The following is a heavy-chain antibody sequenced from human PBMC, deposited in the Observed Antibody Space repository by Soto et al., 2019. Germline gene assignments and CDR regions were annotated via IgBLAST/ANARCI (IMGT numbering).Heavy chain of an antibody. CDR3: ARGMGANYYYGMDV. D-gene: IGHD3-16*01. Sequence: GGSLRLSCAASGFTFSSYWMSWVRQAPGKGLEWVANIKQDGSEKYYVDPVKGRFTISRDNAKNSLYLQMNSLRAEDTAVYYCARGMGANYYYGMDVWGQGTTVTVSS. CDR2: IKQDGSEK. J-gene: IGHJ6*02. CDR1: GFTFSSYW. V-gene: IGHV3-7*01.